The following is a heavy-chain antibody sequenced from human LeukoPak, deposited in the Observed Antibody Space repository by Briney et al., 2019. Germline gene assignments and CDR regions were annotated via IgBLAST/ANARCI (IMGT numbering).Heavy chain of an antibody. Sequence: SETLSLTCAVYGGSFSGYYWSWIRQPPEKGLEWIGEIKHSGSTYYNPSLKSRVTISVDTSKNQLSLKITSMTAADTAVYYCARGRVSSGWYRDYWGQGTLVTVSS. CDR2: IKHSGST. CDR3: ARGRVSSGWYRDY. D-gene: IGHD6-19*01. V-gene: IGHV4-34*01. J-gene: IGHJ4*02. CDR1: GGSFSGYY.